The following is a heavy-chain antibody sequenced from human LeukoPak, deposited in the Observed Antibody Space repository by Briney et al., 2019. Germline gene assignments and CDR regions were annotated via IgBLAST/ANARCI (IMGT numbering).Heavy chain of an antibody. CDR1: GFTFSNYG. Sequence: PGGSLRLSCAASGFTFSNYGMHWVRQAPGKGLEWVAVISYDGSNKYYADAVKGRFTISRDNSKNTLYLQMNSLGAEDTAVYYCAKDARAWEPPLGAFDIRGQGTMVTVSS. V-gene: IGHV3-30*18. CDR2: ISYDGSNK. J-gene: IGHJ3*02. D-gene: IGHD1-26*01. CDR3: AKDARAWEPPLGAFDI.